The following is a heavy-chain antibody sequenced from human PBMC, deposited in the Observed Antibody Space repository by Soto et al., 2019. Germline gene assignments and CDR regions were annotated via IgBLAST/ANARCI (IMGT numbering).Heavy chain of an antibody. Sequence: EVQLVESGGGLIQPGGSLRLSCAVSGFTVSNNYMSWVRQAPGKGLEGVSVIYSGGYTAYGDSVKGRFTISRDNSKTHLYTQINRRRAGDRAVYYRATQRGGGGYWGQGTLVTVSS. D-gene: IGHD6-25*01. J-gene: IGHJ4*02. CDR3: ATQRGGGGY. CDR2: IYSGGYT. V-gene: IGHV3-53*01. CDR1: GFTVSNNY.